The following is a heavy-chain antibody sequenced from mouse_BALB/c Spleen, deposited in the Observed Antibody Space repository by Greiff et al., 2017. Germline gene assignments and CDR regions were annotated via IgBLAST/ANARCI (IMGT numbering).Heavy chain of an antibody. D-gene: IGHD2-3*01. Sequence: VQLQQSGAELVKPGASVKLSCTASGFNIKDTYMHWVKQRPEQGLEWIGRIDPANGNTKYDPKFQGKATITADTSSNTAYLQLSSLTSEDTAVYYCATLYDGYYVFDYWGQGTTLTVSS. CDR1: GFNIKDTY. CDR3: ATLYDGYYVFDY. V-gene: IGHV14-3*02. CDR2: IDPANGNT. J-gene: IGHJ2*01.